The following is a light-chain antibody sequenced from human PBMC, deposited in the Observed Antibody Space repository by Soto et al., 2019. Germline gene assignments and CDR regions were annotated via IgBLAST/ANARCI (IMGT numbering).Light chain of an antibody. CDR1: QSLLHSNGYNY. V-gene: IGKV2-28*01. Sequence: DIVMTQSPLSLPVTPGEPASISCRSSQSLLHSNGYNYLDWYLQKPGQSPQLLIYLGSNRASGVPDRFSGSGSGTDFTLKISRVVAEDVGVYYCMQALQTPMYTFGQGTKLEIK. J-gene: IGKJ2*01. CDR3: MQALQTPMYT. CDR2: LGS.